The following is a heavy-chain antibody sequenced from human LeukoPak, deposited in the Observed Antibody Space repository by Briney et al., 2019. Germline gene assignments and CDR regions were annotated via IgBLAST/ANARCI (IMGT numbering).Heavy chain of an antibody. CDR2: ISYDGSNK. V-gene: IGHV3-30*03. J-gene: IGHJ4*02. CDR1: GFTFSSYG. Sequence: GRSLRLSCAASGFTFSSYGMHWVRQAPGKGMEWVAVISYDGSNKYYADSVKGRFTISRDNSKNTLYLQMNSLRAEDTAVYYCARSPKAGRRGGSRLDYWGQGTLVTVSS. CDR3: ARSPKAGRRGGSRLDY. D-gene: IGHD1-26*01.